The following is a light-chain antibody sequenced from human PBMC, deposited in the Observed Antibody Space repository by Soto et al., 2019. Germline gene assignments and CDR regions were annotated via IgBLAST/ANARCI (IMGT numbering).Light chain of an antibody. CDR3: QQYYSTLMYT. Sequence: DIVMTQSPDSLAVSLGERATINCKSSQSVLYSSNNKNYSAWYQQKPGQPPKLLIYWASTRESGVPDRFSGSGSGTDFTLTISSLQAEDVAVYYCQQYYSTLMYTFGQGTKLEIK. CDR2: WAS. V-gene: IGKV4-1*01. J-gene: IGKJ2*01. CDR1: QSVLYSSNNKNY.